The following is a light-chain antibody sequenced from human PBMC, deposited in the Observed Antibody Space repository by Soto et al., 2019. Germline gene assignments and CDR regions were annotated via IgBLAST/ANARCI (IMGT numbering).Light chain of an antibody. CDR1: QSISSY. J-gene: IGKJ4*01. CDR2: AAS. Sequence: DIQMTQSPSSLSASVGDRVTITCRASQSISSYLNWYQQKPGKAPKVLIYAASSLQSGIPSRFSGSGSGTDFTLTISSLQPEDFATYYCLQHNSYPLTFGGGTKVDIK. V-gene: IGKV1-39*01. CDR3: LQHNSYPLT.